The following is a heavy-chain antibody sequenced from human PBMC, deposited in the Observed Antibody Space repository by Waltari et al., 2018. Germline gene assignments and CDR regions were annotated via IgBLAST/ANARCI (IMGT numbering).Heavy chain of an antibody. CDR1: GYSISSGSY. Sequence: QVQLQESGPGLVKPSETLSLTCAVSGYSISSGSYWGWIRPPPGKGLEWIGSIYHSGGTYYNPSLKSRVTISVDTPKNQFSLKLSSVTAADTAVYYCASPIFGVVNTGGPFDYWGQGTLVTVSS. V-gene: IGHV4-38-2*01. J-gene: IGHJ4*02. CDR3: ASPIFGVVNTGGPFDY. D-gene: IGHD3-3*01. CDR2: IYHSGGT.